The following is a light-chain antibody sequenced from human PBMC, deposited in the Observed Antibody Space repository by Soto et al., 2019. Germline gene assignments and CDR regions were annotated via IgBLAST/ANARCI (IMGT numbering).Light chain of an antibody. V-gene: IGLV2-8*01. J-gene: IGLJ2*01. CDR1: SSDVGGYNY. CDR3: HSYGGTSNDVV. Sequence: QSAPTQPPSASGSPGQSVTISCTGTSSDVGGYNYVSWYRQHPGKAPQLIIYDVNKRPSGVPDRFSGSKSGNTASLAVSGLQAEDEADYFCHSYGGTSNDVVFGGGTKLTVL. CDR2: DVN.